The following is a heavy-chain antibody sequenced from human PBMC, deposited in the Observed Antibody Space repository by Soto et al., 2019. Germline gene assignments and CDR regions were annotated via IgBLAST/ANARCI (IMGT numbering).Heavy chain of an antibody. CDR1: GFTLSSYA. CDR3: ANPRVGATMAQDY. V-gene: IGHV3-23*01. CDR2: ISGSGGST. D-gene: IGHD1-26*01. Sequence: LRLSCAASGFTLSSYAMSWVRQAPGKGLEWVSAISGSGGSTYYADSVKGRFTISRDNSKNTLYLQMNSLRAEDTAVYYCANPRVGATMAQDYWGQGTLVTVSS. J-gene: IGHJ4*02.